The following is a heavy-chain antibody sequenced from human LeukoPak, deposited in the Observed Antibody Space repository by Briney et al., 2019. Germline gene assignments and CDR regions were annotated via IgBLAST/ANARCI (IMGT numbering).Heavy chain of an antibody. J-gene: IGHJ3*02. Sequence: PGGSLRLSCAASGFTFSSYWMHWVRQAPGKGLVWVSRINTDGSSTSYADSVKGRFTISRDNAKNTLYLQMNSLRAEDTAVYYCARIKWELRYAFDIWGQGTMVTVSS. CDR1: GFTFSSYW. D-gene: IGHD1-26*01. V-gene: IGHV3-74*01. CDR3: ARIKWELRYAFDI. CDR2: INTDGSST.